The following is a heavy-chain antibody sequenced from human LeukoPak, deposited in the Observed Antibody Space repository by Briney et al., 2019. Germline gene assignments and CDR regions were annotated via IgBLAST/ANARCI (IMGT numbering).Heavy chain of an antibody. D-gene: IGHD3-16*01. V-gene: IGHV4-34*01. J-gene: IGHJ5*02. Sequence: PSETLSLTCAVYGGSFSGYYWSWIRQPPGKGMEWIGEINHSGSTNYNASLKSQVTISLDTSKNQLSLKLTSVTAADTAVYYCARGEPLRLGELDYFDPWGQGSQVTVSS. CDR1: GGSFSGYY. CDR3: ARGEPLRLGELDYFDP. CDR2: INHSGST.